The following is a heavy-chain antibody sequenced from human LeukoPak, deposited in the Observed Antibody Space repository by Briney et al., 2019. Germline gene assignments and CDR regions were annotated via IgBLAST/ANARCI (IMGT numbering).Heavy chain of an antibody. Sequence: ASVKVSCTASGYTFTSYGISWVRQAPGQGLEWMGWISAYNGNTNYAQKLQGRVTVTTDTSTSTAYMELRSLRSDDTAVYYCARDQLSYCSSTSCYAIDYWGQGTLVTVCS. CDR3: ARDQLSYCSSTSCYAIDY. D-gene: IGHD2-2*01. J-gene: IGHJ4*02. V-gene: IGHV1-18*01. CDR1: GYTFTSYG. CDR2: ISAYNGNT.